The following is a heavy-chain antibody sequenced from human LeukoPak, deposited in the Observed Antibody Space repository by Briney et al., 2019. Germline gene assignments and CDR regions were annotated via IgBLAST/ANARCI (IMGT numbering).Heavy chain of an antibody. CDR1: GFTFSGSA. CDR3: TRPAGDGDYVY. D-gene: IGHD4-17*01. Sequence: GGSLRLSCAASGFTFSGSAMHWVRQASGKGLEWVGRIRSKANSYATAYAASVKGRFTISRDDSKNTAYLLMNSLKTEDTAVYYCTRPAGDGDYVYWGQGTLVTVSS. CDR2: IRSKANSYAT. J-gene: IGHJ4*02. V-gene: IGHV3-73*01.